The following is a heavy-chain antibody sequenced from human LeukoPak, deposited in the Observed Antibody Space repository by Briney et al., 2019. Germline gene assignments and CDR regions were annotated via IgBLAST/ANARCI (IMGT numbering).Heavy chain of an antibody. CDR2: IEASGENT. CDR1: GFTFNRYA. D-gene: IGHD2-15*01. V-gene: IGHV3-23*01. Sequence: GGSLRLSCAASGFTFNRYAMSWVRQAPGKGLEWVSSIEASGENTYYADSVKGRFTMSRDNSKNTLYLQMNSLRGDDTAIFYCARDFLSCTGGSCYSNNWGQGTLVTVSS. J-gene: IGHJ4*02. CDR3: ARDFLSCTGGSCYSNN.